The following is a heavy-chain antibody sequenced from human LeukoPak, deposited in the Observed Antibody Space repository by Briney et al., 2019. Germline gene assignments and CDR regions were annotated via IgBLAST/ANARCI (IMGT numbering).Heavy chain of an antibody. J-gene: IGHJ4*02. CDR3: ASVEMATIIDY. CDR2: ISGSGGST. CDR1: GFTFSSYG. Sequence: GGTLRLSCAASGFTFSSYGMSWVRQAPGKGLEWVSAISGSGGSTYYADSVKGRFTISRDNSKNTLYLQMNSLRAEDTAVYYCASVEMATIIDYWGQGTLVTVSS. D-gene: IGHD5-24*01. V-gene: IGHV3-23*01.